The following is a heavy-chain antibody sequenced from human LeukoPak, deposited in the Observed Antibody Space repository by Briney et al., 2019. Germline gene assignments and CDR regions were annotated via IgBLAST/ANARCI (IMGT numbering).Heavy chain of an antibody. CDR1: GGSFSGYY. D-gene: IGHD2-2*01. CDR3: ARARGCSSTSCLNWFDP. Sequence: SETLSLTCAVYGGSFSGYYWGWIRQPPGKGLEWIGSIYYSGSTYYNPSLKSRVTISVDTSKNQFSLKLSSVTAADTAVYYCARARGCSSTSCLNWFDPWGQGTLVTVSS. V-gene: IGHV4-34*01. CDR2: IYYSGST. J-gene: IGHJ5*02.